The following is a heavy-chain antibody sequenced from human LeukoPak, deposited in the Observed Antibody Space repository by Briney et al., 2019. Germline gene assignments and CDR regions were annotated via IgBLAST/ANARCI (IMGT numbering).Heavy chain of an antibody. CDR1: GGSFSGYY. J-gene: IGHJ4*02. CDR2: INHSGSA. D-gene: IGHD6-13*01. V-gene: IGHV4-34*01. CDR3: ARQLEQQLVFDY. Sequence: PSETLSLTCAVYGGSFSGYYWSWIRQPPGKGLEWIGEINHSGSANYNPSLKSRVTISVDTSKNQFSLKLSSVTAADTAAYYCARQLEQQLVFDYWGQGTLVTVSS.